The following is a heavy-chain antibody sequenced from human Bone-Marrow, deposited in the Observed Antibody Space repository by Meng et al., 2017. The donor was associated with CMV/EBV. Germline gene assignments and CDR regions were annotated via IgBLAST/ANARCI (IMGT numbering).Heavy chain of an antibody. V-gene: IGHV3-21*01. CDR1: GFTFSSYS. J-gene: IGHJ4*02. Sequence: GESLKISCAASGFTFSSYSMNWVRQAPGKGLEWVSSISSSSSYIYYADSVKGRFTTSRDNAKNTLYLQMNSLTAEDTAVYYCTRDFDLPGGFWGQGALVTVSS. D-gene: IGHD3-9*01. CDR2: ISSSSSYI. CDR3: TRDFDLPGGF.